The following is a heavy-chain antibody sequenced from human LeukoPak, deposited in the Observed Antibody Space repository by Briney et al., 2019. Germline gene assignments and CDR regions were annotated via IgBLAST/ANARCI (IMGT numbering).Heavy chain of an antibody. CDR2: IYYSGSP. V-gene: IGHV4-59*12. CDR3: ARVGVGYCSSTSCSPDYYYYYMDV. CDR1: GGSINSYY. J-gene: IGHJ6*03. D-gene: IGHD2-2*01. Sequence: SETLSLTCTVSGGSINSYYWNWIRQPPGKGLELIGYIYYSGSPTYNPSLKSRVTISVDRSKNQFSLKLSSVTAADTAVYYCARVGVGYCSSTSCSPDYYYYYMDVWGKGTTVTVSS.